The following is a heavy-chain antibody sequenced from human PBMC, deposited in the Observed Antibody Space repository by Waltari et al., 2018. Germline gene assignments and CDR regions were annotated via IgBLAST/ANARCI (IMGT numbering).Heavy chain of an antibody. CDR3: ARDRTNNGGGSANYYGMDV. Sequence: KVSCKASGYTFTGYYMHWVRQAPGQGLEWMGWINPNSGGTNYAQKFQGRVTMTRDTSISTAYMELSRLRSDDTAVYYCARDRTNNGGGSANYYGMDVWGQGTTVTVSS. D-gene: IGHD3-16*01. V-gene: IGHV1-2*02. J-gene: IGHJ6*02. CDR2: INPNSGGT. CDR1: GYTFTGYY.